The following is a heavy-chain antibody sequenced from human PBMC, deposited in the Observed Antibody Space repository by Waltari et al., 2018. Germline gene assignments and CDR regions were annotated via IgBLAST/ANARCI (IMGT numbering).Heavy chain of an antibody. CDR2: ISYTGTT. J-gene: IGHJ3*01. CDR3: ATYVGASIGTAAFDV. V-gene: IGHV4-39*01. D-gene: IGHD3-16*01. Sequence: QLHLQEAGPGPVKPPETLSLTRSVPGGSILSNRHYWAWNRQPPGKGLEWTATISYTGTTYYNPSLRGRVTISVDMAKNQFSLKLTSVTPADTAVYYCATYVGASIGTAAFDVWGQGTMVTVSS. CDR1: GGSILSNRHY.